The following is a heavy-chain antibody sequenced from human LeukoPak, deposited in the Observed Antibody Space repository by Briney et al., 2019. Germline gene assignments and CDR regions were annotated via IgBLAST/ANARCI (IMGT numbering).Heavy chain of an antibody. J-gene: IGHJ4*02. CDR3: ARAIKGYDYYDSSGIDY. D-gene: IGHD3-22*01. Sequence: ASVKVSCKASGYTFTSYAMHWVRQAPGQRLEWMGWINAGNGNTKYSQKFQGRVTITRDTSASTAYMELSSLRSEDTAVYYCARAIKGYDYYDSSGIDYWGQGTLVTVSS. CDR2: INAGNGNT. V-gene: IGHV1-3*01. CDR1: GYTFTSYA.